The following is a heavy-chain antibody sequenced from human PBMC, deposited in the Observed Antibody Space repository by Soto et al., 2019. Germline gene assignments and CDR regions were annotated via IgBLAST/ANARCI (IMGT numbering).Heavy chain of an antibody. V-gene: IGHV1-18*01. CDR2: ISAYNGNT. D-gene: IGHD3-10*01. CDR3: ARVERQTYGSGSYLPTNTEDWFDP. CDR1: GYTFTSYG. J-gene: IGHJ5*02. Sequence: GASVKVSCKASGYTFTSYGISWVRQAPGQGLEWMGWISAYNGNTNYAQKLQGRVTMTTDTSTSTAYMELRSLRSDDTAVYYCARVERQTYGSGSYLPTNTEDWFDPWGQGTLVTVSS.